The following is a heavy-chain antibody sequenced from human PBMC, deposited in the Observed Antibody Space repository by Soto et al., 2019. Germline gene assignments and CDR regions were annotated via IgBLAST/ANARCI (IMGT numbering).Heavy chain of an antibody. CDR1: GFIFDNSG. CDR2: ISWNGGNI. Sequence: EVQLVESGGGLVQPGRSLRLSCAASGFIFDNSGMHWVRQAPGQGLEWVSGISWNGGNIGYADSVKGRFSISRDNAKDSLFLQMNSLRPDDTAFYYCVKAGVRDLIVEVPVYFDIWGQGTLVTVSS. CDR3: VKAGVRDLIVEVPVYFDI. J-gene: IGHJ4*02. V-gene: IGHV3-9*01. D-gene: IGHD2-21*01.